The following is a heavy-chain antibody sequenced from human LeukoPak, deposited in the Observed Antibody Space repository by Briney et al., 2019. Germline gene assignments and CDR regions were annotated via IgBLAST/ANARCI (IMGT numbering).Heavy chain of an antibody. D-gene: IGHD3-10*01. CDR3: ARAGPGYYGSGSYPPGWFDP. J-gene: IGHJ5*02. V-gene: IGHV3-30*03. Sequence: GGSLRLSCAASGFTFSSYSIHWVRQAPGKGLEWVAVISYDGSNKYYADSVKGRFTISRDNSKNTLYLQMNSLRAEDTAVYYCARAGPGYYGSGSYPPGWFDPWGQGTLVTVSS. CDR1: GFTFSSYS. CDR2: ISYDGSNK.